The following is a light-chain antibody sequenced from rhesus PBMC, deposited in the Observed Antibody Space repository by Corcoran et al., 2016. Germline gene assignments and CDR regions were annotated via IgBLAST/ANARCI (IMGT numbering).Light chain of an antibody. Sequence: QSAPTQPPSVSGSPGQSVTISCTGTSSDIGGYNYVSWYQLHPGKAPKLMIYGVSNRPSGVSDRFSGSKSVNTASLTISGLQAEDEADYYCCSYTTSSTFIFGTGTRLTVL. J-gene: IGLJ1*01. CDR3: CSYTTSSTFI. CDR1: SSDIGGYNY. CDR2: GVS. V-gene: IGLV2S7*01.